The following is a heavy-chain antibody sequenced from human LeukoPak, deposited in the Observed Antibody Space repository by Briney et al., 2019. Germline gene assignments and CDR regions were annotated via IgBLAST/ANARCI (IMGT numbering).Heavy chain of an antibody. CDR3: ASHSSSSSLFDY. J-gene: IGHJ4*02. CDR1: GGSISSYY. V-gene: IGHV4-4*09. D-gene: IGHD6-6*01. CDR2: IYTSGST. Sequence: SETLSLTCTVSGGSISSYYWSWIRQPPGKGLEWIGYIYTSGSTNYNPSLKSRVTISVDTSKNQFSLKLSSVTAADTAVYYCASHSSSSSLFDYWGQGTLATVSS.